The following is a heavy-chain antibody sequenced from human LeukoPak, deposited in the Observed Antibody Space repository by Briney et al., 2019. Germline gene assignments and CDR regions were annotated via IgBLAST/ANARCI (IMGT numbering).Heavy chain of an antibody. CDR3: ARAIQLWLPEGYYYYDMDV. D-gene: IGHD5-18*01. CDR2: IYYSEST. Sequence: PSETLSLTCTVSGGSISSSSYYWGWIRQPPGKGLEWIGSIYYSESTYYNPSLKSRVTISVDTSKNQFSLKLSSVTAADTAVYYCARAIQLWLPEGYYYYDMDVWGQGTTVTVSS. CDR1: GGSISSSSYY. V-gene: IGHV4-39*07. J-gene: IGHJ6*02.